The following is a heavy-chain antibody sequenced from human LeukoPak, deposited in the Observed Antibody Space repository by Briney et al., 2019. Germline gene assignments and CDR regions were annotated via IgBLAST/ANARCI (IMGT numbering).Heavy chain of an antibody. Sequence: SSQTLSLTCTVSGGSISSGDYYWSWIRQPPGKGLEWIGYIYHSGSTYYNPSLKSRVTISVDRSKNQFSLKLSSVTAADTAVYYCARALYSSGGGYYFDYWGQGALVTVSS. CDR1: GGSISSGDYY. V-gene: IGHV4-30-2*01. CDR2: IYHSGST. CDR3: ARALYSSGGGYYFDY. J-gene: IGHJ4*02. D-gene: IGHD2-21*01.